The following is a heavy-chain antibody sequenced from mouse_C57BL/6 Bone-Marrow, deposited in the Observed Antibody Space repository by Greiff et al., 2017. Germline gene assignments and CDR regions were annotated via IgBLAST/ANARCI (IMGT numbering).Heavy chain of an antibody. Sequence: VKLVESGAELARPGASVKLSCKASGYTFTSYGISWVKQRTGQGLEWIGEIYPRSGNTYYNEKFKGKATLTADKSSSTAYMELRSLTSEDSAVYFCARGWLLLAYWGQGTLVTVSA. J-gene: IGHJ3*01. V-gene: IGHV1-81*01. CDR2: IYPRSGNT. D-gene: IGHD2-3*01. CDR1: GYTFTSYG. CDR3: ARGWLLLAY.